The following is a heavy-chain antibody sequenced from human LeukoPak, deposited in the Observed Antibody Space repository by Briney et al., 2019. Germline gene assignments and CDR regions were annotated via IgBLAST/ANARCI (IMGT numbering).Heavy chain of an antibody. CDR2: INSDGRTT. J-gene: IGHJ3*02. Sequence: PGGSLRLSCATSGFTFSTYWMHWVRQTPGKELEWVARINSDGRTTVYADSVRGRFAISRDNSKNTLYLQMNSLRAEDTAVYYCARRNWVDSSGYHAFDIWGQGTMVTVSS. CDR1: GFTFSTYW. V-gene: IGHV3-74*01. D-gene: IGHD3-22*01. CDR3: ARRNWVDSSGYHAFDI.